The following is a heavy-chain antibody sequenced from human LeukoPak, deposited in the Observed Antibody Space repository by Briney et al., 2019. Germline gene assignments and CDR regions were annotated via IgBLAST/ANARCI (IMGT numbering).Heavy chain of an antibody. CDR2: INGSGGST. CDR3: AKGTRGYSYGSIDY. D-gene: IGHD5-18*01. CDR1: GFTFSSYA. J-gene: IGHJ4*02. Sequence: AESLTLSCAASGFTFSSYAMSWVRQAPGKGLEWVSAINGSGGSTYYADSVKGRFTISRDNSKNTLYLQMNSLRAEDTAVYYCAKGTRGYSYGSIDYWGQGTLVTVSS. V-gene: IGHV3-23*01.